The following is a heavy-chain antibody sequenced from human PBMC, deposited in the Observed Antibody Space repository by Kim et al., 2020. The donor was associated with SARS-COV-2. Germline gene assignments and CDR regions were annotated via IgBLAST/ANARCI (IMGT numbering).Heavy chain of an antibody. CDR3: ARVVRVGITMVRGVKYYFDY. J-gene: IGHJ4*02. V-gene: IGHV4-34*01. D-gene: IGHD3-10*01. Sequence: SETLSLTCAVYGGSFSGYYWSWIRQPPGKGLEWIGEINHSGSTNYNPALKNRVTITVDTSKNQFSLKLSSVTAADTAVYYCARVVRVGITMVRGVKYYFDYWGQGTLVTVSS. CDR1: GGSFSGYY. CDR2: INHSGST.